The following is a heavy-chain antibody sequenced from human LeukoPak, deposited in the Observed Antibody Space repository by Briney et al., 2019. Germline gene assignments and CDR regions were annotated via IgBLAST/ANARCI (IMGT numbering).Heavy chain of an antibody. D-gene: IGHD5-18*01. Sequence: GGSLRLSCAASGFTVSSNFMNWVRQAPGRGLEWVSVIYSGGSTSYADSVKGRFTISRDNSKNTLFLQMNSLRIDDTAVYYCAREGYSSGSRTGIDYWGQGTLVTVST. CDR1: GFTVSSNF. V-gene: IGHV3-66*02. CDR3: AREGYSSGSRTGIDY. CDR2: IYSGGST. J-gene: IGHJ4*02.